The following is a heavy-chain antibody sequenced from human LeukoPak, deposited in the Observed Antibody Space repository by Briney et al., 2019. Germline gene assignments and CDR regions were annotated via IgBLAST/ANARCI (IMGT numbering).Heavy chain of an antibody. CDR3: ARDGKY. CDR2: IYYSGST. CDR1: GGPISSYY. V-gene: IGHV4-59*01. Sequence: SETLSLTCTVSGGPISSYYWNWIRQPPGKGLEWIGYIYYSGSTNYNPSLKSRVTISVDTSKNQFSLKLSSVTAADTAVYYCARDGKYWGQGTLVTVSS. D-gene: IGHD1-1*01. J-gene: IGHJ4*02.